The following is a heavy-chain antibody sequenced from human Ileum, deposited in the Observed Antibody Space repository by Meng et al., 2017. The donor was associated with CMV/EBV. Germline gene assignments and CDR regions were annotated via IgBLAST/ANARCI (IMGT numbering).Heavy chain of an antibody. CDR1: GFTFSSYS. CDR3: ARDGGNFDY. V-gene: IGHV3-21*01. Sequence: GESLKISCAASGFTFSSYSMNWVRQAPGKGLEWVSSISSSSSYIYYADSVKGRFTISRDNAKNSLYLQMNSLRAEDTAVYYCARDGGNFDYWGQGTLVTGAS. J-gene: IGHJ4*02. CDR2: ISSSSSYI. D-gene: IGHD2-15*01.